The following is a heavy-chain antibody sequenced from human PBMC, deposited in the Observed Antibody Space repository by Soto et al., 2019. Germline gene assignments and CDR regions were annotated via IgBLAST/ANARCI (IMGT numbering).Heavy chain of an antibody. V-gene: IGHV4-59*01. D-gene: IGHD2-2*01. CDR3: ARVTYASSRDYYYYYMDV. CDR2: IYYSGST. Sequence: SETLSLTCTVSGGNISSYYWSWIRQPPGKGLEWIGYIYYSGSTNYNPSLKSRVTISVDTSKNQFSLKLSSVTAADTAVYYCARVTYASSRDYYYYYMDVWGKGTTVTVSS. CDR1: GGNISSYY. J-gene: IGHJ6*03.